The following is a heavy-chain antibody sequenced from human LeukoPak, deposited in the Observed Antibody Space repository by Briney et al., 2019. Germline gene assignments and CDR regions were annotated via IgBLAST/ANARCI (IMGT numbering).Heavy chain of an antibody. CDR1: GDSVSSNSAA. Sequence: SQTLSLTCAISGDSVSSNSAAWNWIRQSPWRGLERLGRTYYRSKWYYDYALSVKSRMTIYPDTSKNQLSLQLSSVTPEDTAVYYCARDHGFMAPWGQGTLVIVSS. CDR2: TYYRSKWYY. CDR3: ARDHGFMAP. V-gene: IGHV6-1*01. D-gene: IGHD4-17*01. J-gene: IGHJ5*02.